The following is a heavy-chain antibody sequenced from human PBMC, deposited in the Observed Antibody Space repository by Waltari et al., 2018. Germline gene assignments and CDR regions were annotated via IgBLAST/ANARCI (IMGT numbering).Heavy chain of an antibody. CDR2: INQDGSKK. Sequence: EVQLVESGGGLVQPGGSLTLSCAASGFTFSSNWMTRVRQAPGKGLEGVANINQDGSKKDYVDSVKGRFTISRDNAKNSLYLQMNSLRAEDTAVYYCAGDKYWGQGTMVSVS. V-gene: IGHV3-7*01. J-gene: IGHJ3*01. CDR3: AGDKY. CDR1: GFTFSSNW.